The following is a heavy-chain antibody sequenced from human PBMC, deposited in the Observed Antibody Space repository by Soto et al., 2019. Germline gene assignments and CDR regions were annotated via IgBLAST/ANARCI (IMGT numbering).Heavy chain of an antibody. CDR2: INSDGSST. J-gene: IGHJ6*02. V-gene: IGHV3-74*01. CDR3: ARSRSCSSTSCYTFTTHYYYFGMDV. CDR1: GFTFSSYW. Sequence: LRLSCAASGFTFSSYWMHWVRQAPGKGLVWVSRINSDGSSTSYADSVKGRFTISRDNAKNTLYLQMNSLRAEDTAVYYCARSRSCSSTSCYTFTTHYYYFGMDVWGQGTTVTVSS. D-gene: IGHD2-2*02.